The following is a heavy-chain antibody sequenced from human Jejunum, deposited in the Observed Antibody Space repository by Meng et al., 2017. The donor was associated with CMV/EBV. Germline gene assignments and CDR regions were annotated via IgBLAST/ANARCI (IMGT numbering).Heavy chain of an antibody. CDR1: FTFSGYW. CDR2: INSDGSST. CDR3: AREGGGTIAPRDLDY. D-gene: IGHD6-6*01. Sequence: FTFSGYWMHWVRHAPGKGLVWVSRINSDGSSTSYADSVKGRFTISRDNAKNTLYLQMNSLRAEDTAVYYCAREGGGTIAPRDLDYWGQGTLVTVSS. V-gene: IGHV3-74*01. J-gene: IGHJ4*02.